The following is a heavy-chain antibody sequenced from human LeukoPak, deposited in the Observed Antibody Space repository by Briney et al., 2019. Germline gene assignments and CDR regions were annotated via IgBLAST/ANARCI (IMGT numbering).Heavy chain of an antibody. D-gene: IGHD2-2*02. V-gene: IGHV3-21*01. CDR2: ISSSSSYI. J-gene: IGHJ4*02. CDR3: ARDRWGRLLYNY. CDR1: GFTFSSYS. Sequence: GGSLRLSCAASGFTFSSYSMNWVRQAPGKGLEWVSSISSSSSYIYYADSVKGRFTISRDNAKNSLYLQMNSLRAEDTAVYYCARDRWGRLLYNYWGQGTLVTVSS.